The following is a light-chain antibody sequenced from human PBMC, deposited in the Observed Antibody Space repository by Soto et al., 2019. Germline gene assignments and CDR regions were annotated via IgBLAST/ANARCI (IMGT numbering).Light chain of an antibody. Sequence: QSALTQPPSASGSPGQSVTISCTGTSSDVGKYDDVSWFQHHPGKAPKLIIYEVSKRPSGVPDRFSGSKSGTSASLAISGLRSEDEADYDCSTWDNSLSGPVFGGGTKLTVL. J-gene: IGLJ3*02. CDR3: STWDNSLSGPV. CDR2: EVS. CDR1: SSDVGKYDD. V-gene: IGLV2-8*01.